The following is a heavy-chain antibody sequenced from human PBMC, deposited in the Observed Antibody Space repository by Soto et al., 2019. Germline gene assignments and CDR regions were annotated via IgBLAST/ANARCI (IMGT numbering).Heavy chain of an antibody. J-gene: IGHJ4*02. CDR2: IKSNTDGGTT. CDR3: TTDLLTIVVVPAANFDY. CDR1: GFTFSNAW. V-gene: IGHV3-15*01. Sequence: GGSLRLSCAASGFTFSNAWMSCVRQTPGKGLEWGGRIKSNTDGGTTDYAAPVKGRFTVAIDDSKNTLYLHMNSLKTEDTAVYYCTTDLLTIVVVPAANFDYGGQGTLVTVSS. D-gene: IGHD2-2*01.